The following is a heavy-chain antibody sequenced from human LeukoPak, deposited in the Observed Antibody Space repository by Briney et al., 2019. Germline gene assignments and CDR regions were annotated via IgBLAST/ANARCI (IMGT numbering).Heavy chain of an antibody. J-gene: IGHJ6*03. Sequence: GASVKVSCKASGYTFTSYGISWVRQAPGQGLEWMGWISAYNGNTNYAQKLQGRVTMTTDTSTSTAYMELRSLRSDDTAVYYCARDFDYYDSSGYYYGRYYYYYMDVWGKGTTVTISS. CDR1: GYTFTSYG. V-gene: IGHV1-18*01. D-gene: IGHD3-22*01. CDR2: ISAYNGNT. CDR3: ARDFDYYDSSGYYYGRYYYYYMDV.